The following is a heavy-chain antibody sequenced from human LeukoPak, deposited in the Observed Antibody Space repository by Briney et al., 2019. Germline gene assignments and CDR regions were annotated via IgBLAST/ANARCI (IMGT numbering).Heavy chain of an antibody. CDR1: GFTFSSYA. V-gene: IGHV3-23*01. CDR3: AKDSSSYRSSSLDN. CDR2: ISGSGGST. D-gene: IGHD6-6*01. Sequence: GGSLRLSCAASGFTFSSYAMSWVRQAPGKGLEWVSAISGSGGSTYYADSVKGRFTISRDNSKNTLYLQMNSLRAEDTAVYYCAKDSSSYRSSSLDNWGQGTLVTVSS. J-gene: IGHJ4*02.